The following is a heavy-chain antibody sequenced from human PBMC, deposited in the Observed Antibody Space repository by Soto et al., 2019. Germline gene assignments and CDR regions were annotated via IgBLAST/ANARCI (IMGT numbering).Heavy chain of an antibody. CDR3: ARSQGGSSSLDIYYYYYYGMDV. J-gene: IGHJ6*02. Sequence: QVQLVQSGAEVKKPGSSVKVSCKAPGGTFSTYAISWLRQAPGQGLAWMGGVIPIFGTPKYAQKFQGRVTITADESTSTGYMELRSLRSEDTAVYYCARSQGGSSSLDIYYYYYYGMDVWGQGTTVTVSS. V-gene: IGHV1-69*01. D-gene: IGHD2-15*01. CDR1: GGTFSTYA. CDR2: VIPIFGTP.